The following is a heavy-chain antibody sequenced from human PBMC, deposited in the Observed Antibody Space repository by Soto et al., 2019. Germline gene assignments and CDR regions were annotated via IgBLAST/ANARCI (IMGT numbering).Heavy chain of an antibody. CDR2: ISSSSSRI. J-gene: IGHJ4*02. Sequence: EVQLVESGGGLIQPGGSLRLSCAASGFSFNTYAMNWVRQAPGKGLEWISYISSSSSRIYYADSVKGRFTLSRGNDKNSLYLQMNSLRAEDTAVYYCASDPGIAAAGMDYWGQGTLVTVSS. V-gene: IGHV3-48*04. CDR3: ASDPGIAAAGMDY. D-gene: IGHD6-25*01. CDR1: GFSFNTYA.